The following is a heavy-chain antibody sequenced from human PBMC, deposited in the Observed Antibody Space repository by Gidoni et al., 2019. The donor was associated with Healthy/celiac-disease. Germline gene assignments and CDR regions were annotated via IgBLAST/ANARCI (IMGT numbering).Heavy chain of an antibody. CDR1: GFPFRSYG. CDR3: ARVKRGYSYVVWFDP. V-gene: IGHV3-33*01. CDR2: IWYDGSNK. Sequence: QVQLVESGGGVVQPGRSLRLSCAASGFPFRSYGMPWVRQAPGKGLECVAVIWYDGSNKYYADSVKGRFTISRDNSKNTLYLQMNSLRAEDTAVYYCARVKRGYSYVVWFDPWGQGTLVTVSS. J-gene: IGHJ5*02. D-gene: IGHD5-18*01.